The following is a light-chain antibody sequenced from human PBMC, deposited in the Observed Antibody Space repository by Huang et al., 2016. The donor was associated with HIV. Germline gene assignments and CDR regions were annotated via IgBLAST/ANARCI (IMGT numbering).Light chain of an antibody. Sequence: EIVMTQSPATLSVSPGERVTLSCRASRSLSSTLAWYQQKLGQAPRLLIYGVSTRATGIPARFSGSGSGTEFTLTISSLQSEDFAVYYCQQYNNWPPAFGQGTKVEIK. J-gene: IGKJ1*01. CDR1: RSLSST. V-gene: IGKV3-15*01. CDR3: QQYNNWPPA. CDR2: GVS.